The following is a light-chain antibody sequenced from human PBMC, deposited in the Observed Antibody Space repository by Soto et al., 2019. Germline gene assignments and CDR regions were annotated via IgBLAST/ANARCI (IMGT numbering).Light chain of an antibody. J-gene: IGLJ3*02. CDR2: GKN. CDR3: QSYDSSLSKGV. Sequence: QSVLTQPPSVSGAPGQRVTISCTGSSSNIGAGYDVHWYQQLPGTAPKLLISGKNNRPSGVPDRFSGSKSDTSASLAITGLQAEDGADDYCQSYDSSLSKGVFGGGTKLTVL. CDR1: SSNIGAGYD. V-gene: IGLV1-40*01.